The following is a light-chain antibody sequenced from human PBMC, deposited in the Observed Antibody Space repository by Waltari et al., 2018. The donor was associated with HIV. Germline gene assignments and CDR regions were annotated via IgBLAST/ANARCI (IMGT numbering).Light chain of an antibody. V-gene: IGKV3-15*01. J-gene: IGKJ1*01. CDR2: GAS. CDR1: HGVSSS. Sequence: EIVMTQSPATLSVSPGERATLSCRASHGVSSSLAWYQQRPGQAPRRRIYGASTRAAGIPARFSGSGSGTEFTLTISSLQSEDFALYYCQQYYNWPPWTFGQGTKVEIK. CDR3: QQYYNWPPWT.